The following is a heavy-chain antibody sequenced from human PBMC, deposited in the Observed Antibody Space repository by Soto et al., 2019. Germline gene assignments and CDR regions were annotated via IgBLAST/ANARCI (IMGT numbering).Heavy chain of an antibody. CDR2: ITSSSSTL. J-gene: IGHJ4*02. D-gene: IGHD3-10*02. Sequence: QVELVESGGGLVKPGGSLRLSCAASGLSFSDYYMSWIRQAPGKGLEWIAYITSSSSTLYYADSVKGRFTSARNADKNALYQQLDRLRAEDTAVYYCATVFRSSNFNSWGQGTLVTVSS. CDR1: GLSFSDYY. V-gene: IGHV3-11*01. CDR3: ATVFRSSNFNS.